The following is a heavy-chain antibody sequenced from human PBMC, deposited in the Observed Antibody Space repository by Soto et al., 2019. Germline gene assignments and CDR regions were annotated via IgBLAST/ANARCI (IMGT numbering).Heavy chain of an antibody. D-gene: IGHD3-16*01. CDR3: ARGVGERFFVFVPLRASDYYYYGMDV. V-gene: IGHV4-59*01. J-gene: IGHJ6*02. Sequence: SETLSLTCTVSGGSISSYYWSWIRQPPGKGLEWIGYIYYSGSTNYNPSLKSRVTISVDTSKNQFSLKLSSVTAADTAVYYCARGVGERFFVFVPLRASDYYYYGMDVWGQGTTVTVSS. CDR1: GGSISSYY. CDR2: IYYSGST.